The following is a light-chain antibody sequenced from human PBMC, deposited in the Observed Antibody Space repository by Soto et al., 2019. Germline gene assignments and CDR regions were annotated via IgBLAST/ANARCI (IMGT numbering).Light chain of an antibody. V-gene: IGKV3-20*01. Sequence: IVLTQSPGTLSLSPGERATLSCRASQSVSNNYLAWYQQKPGQAPRLLIYGASNRATAIPDRFRGSGSGADLTLNISRPGPEDCAVYSCQLYCSSGPFGKWAKGDIX. CDR3: QLYCSSGP. J-gene: IGKJ1*01. CDR1: QSVSNNY. CDR2: GAS.